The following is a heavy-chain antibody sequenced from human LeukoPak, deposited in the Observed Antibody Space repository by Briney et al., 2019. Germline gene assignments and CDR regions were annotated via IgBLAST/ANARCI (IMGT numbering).Heavy chain of an antibody. Sequence: PSETLSLTRTVSGGSISSSSCYWGWIRQPPGKGLEWIGSIYYSGSTYYNLSLKSRVTISVDTSKNQFSLKLSSVTAADTAVYYCARPNYYYYYMHVWGKGTTVTVSS. CDR3: ARPNYYYYYMHV. CDR1: GGSISSSSCY. J-gene: IGHJ6*03. V-gene: IGHV4-39*01. CDR2: IYYSGST.